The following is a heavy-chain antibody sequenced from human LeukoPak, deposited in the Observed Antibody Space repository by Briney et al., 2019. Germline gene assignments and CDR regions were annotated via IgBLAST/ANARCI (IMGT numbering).Heavy chain of an antibody. CDR2: ISGSGGST. J-gene: IGHJ4*02. V-gene: IGHV3-23*01. CDR1: GFTFSSYA. CDR3: AKAKGPRAVITYYFDY. Sequence: GGSLRLSCAASGFTFSSYAMSWVRQAPGKGLEWVSAISGSGGSTYYADSVKGRFTISRDNAENLLYLQMNSLRAEDTAVYYCAKAKGPRAVITYYFDYWGQGTLVTVSS. D-gene: IGHD3-22*01.